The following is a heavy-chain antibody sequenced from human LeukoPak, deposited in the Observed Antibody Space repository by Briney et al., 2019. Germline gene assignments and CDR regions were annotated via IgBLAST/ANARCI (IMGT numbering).Heavy chain of an antibody. CDR2: ISDDGGNT. D-gene: IGHD1-26*01. Sequence: GGSLRLSCAASGFTFPNYVMSWVRQAPGKGLEWVSSISDDGGNTYYTDSVKGRFTISRDNSKNTLYLQMNSLRVEDAAVYYCANEYSKGDVWGQGTMVTVSS. CDR3: ANEYSKGDV. V-gene: IGHV3-23*01. J-gene: IGHJ3*01. CDR1: GFTFPNYV.